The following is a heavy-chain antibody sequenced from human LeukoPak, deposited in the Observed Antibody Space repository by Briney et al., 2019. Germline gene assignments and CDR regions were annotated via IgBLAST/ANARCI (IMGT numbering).Heavy chain of an antibody. V-gene: IGHV3-7*03. CDR3: AKGNDFWSGYHYYYYMDV. Sequence: GGSLRLSCEASGFPFSSYWMTWVRQAPGKGLEWVANLNQDGSAKYYVDSVKGRFSISRDNAKNSLYLEMNSLRAEDTAVYYCAKGNDFWSGYHYYYYMDVWGKGTTVTVSS. D-gene: IGHD3-3*01. CDR2: LNQDGSAK. CDR1: GFPFSSYW. J-gene: IGHJ6*03.